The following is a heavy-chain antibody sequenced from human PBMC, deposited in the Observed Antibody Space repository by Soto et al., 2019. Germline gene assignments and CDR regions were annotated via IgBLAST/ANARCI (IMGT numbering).Heavy chain of an antibody. CDR3: ASGGNWFDP. D-gene: IGHD3-16*01. CDR2: MYCNGNI. J-gene: IGHJ5*02. V-gene: IGHV4-59*01. CDR1: GVSISNYY. Sequence: AETLSLTCNVSGVSISNYYWTWVRQSPEKGLEWIGYMYCNGNINYNPSLKSRVTISIDTSKNQFSLTLKSVTAADTAVYYCASGGNWFDPWGQGVLVTVSS.